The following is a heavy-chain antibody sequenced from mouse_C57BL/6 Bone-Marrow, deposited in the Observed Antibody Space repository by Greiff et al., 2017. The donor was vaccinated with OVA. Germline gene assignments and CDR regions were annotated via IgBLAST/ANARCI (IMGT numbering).Heavy chain of an antibody. J-gene: IGHJ1*03. CDR3: ARSDYSNFYWYFDV. V-gene: IGHV1-64*01. CDR1: GYTFTSYW. CDR2: IHPNSGST. Sequence: VQLQQPGAELVKPGASVKLSCKASGYTFTSYWMHWVKQRPGQGLEWIGMIHPNSGSTNYNEKFKSKATLTVDKSSSTAYMQLSSLTSEDSAVDYCARSDYSNFYWYFDVWGTGTTVTVSS. D-gene: IGHD2-5*01.